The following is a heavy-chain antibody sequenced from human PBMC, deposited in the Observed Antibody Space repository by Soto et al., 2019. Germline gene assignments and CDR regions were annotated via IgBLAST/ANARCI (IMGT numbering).Heavy chain of an antibody. CDR3: TSLYYGH. CDR1: EFTFANAW. J-gene: IGHJ4*02. Sequence: EVQLVESGGDLVKPGGYLRLSCAASEFTFANAWISWVLQAPGKGLEWVGRIKSKADGGTTDYAAPVKGRFTISRDESQNTLYLQMNSLKTEDTAVYYCTSLYYGHWGQGTLVTVSS. CDR2: IKSKADGGTT. V-gene: IGHV3-15*01. D-gene: IGHD4-17*01.